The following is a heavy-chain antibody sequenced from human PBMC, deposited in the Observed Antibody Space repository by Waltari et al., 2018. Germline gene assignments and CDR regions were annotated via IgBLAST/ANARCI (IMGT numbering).Heavy chain of an antibody. CDR2: IYHSGRT. D-gene: IGHD6-6*01. CDR1: GYSISSGYY. Sequence: QVQLQESGPGLVKPSETLSLTCAVSGYSISSGYYWGWIRQPPGKGLEWIGSIYHSGRTYYNPTLKSRVTISVDTSKNQFSLKRSSVTAADTAVYYCARQKLAARFPDGIDYWGQGTLVTVSS. V-gene: IGHV4-38-2*01. J-gene: IGHJ4*02. CDR3: ARQKLAARFPDGIDY.